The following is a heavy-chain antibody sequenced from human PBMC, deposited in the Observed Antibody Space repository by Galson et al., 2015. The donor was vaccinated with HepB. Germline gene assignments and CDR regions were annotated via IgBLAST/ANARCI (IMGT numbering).Heavy chain of an antibody. CDR3: ARAVDTAMAYNWLDP. D-gene: IGHD5-18*01. CDR2: INHSGST. CDR1: GGSFSGYY. Sequence: ETLSLTCAVYGGSFSGYYWSWIRQPPGKGLEWIGEINHSGSTDYNPSLKSRVTISVDTSKNQFSLKLSSVTAADTAVYYCARAVDTAMAYNWLDPWGQGTLVTVSS. V-gene: IGHV4-34*01. J-gene: IGHJ5*02.